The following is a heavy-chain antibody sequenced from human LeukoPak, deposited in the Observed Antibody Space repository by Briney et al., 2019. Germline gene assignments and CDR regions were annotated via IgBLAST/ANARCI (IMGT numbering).Heavy chain of an antibody. CDR2: IYNSGRT. Sequence: SETLSLTCTVSGGSISSYYWSWIRQPPGKGLEWIGYIYNSGRTNYNPSLKSRVTISVDTSKNQFSLKLSSVTAADTAVYYCARDRGYSSGWSFDYWGQGTPVTVSS. CDR3: ARDRGYSSGWSFDY. D-gene: IGHD6-19*01. CDR1: GGSISSYY. J-gene: IGHJ4*02. V-gene: IGHV4-4*08.